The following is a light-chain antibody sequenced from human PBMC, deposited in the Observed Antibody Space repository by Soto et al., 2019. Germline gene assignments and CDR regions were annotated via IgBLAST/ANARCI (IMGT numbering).Light chain of an antibody. Sequence: DIQMTQSPSTLSASVGDRVVITCRASQNINKWLAWYQQKPGKAPKFLIYDASTLETGVPSRFRGSGCAGYLAVTISSLQPDDFATFYCQQYDTFQRTVGQRPKVHIK. J-gene: IGKJ1*01. CDR3: QQYDTFQRT. V-gene: IGKV1-5*01. CDR1: QNINKW. CDR2: DAS.